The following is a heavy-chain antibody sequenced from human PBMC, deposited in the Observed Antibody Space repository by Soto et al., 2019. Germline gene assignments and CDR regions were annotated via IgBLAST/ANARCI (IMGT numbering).Heavy chain of an antibody. J-gene: IGHJ6*03. CDR1: GFTFSSYG. CDR2: ISYDGSNK. CDR3: AKEGRYYGVYYYYMDV. V-gene: IGHV3-30*18. Sequence: GGSLRLSCAASGFTFSSYGMHWVRQAPGKGLEWVAVISYDGSNKYYADSVKGRFTISRDNSKNTLYLQMNSLRAEDTAVYYCAKEGRYYGVYYYYMDVWGKGTTVTVSS. D-gene: IGHD3-3*01.